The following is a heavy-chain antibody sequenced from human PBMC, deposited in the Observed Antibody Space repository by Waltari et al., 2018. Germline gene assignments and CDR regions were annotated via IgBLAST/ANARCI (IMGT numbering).Heavy chain of an antibody. D-gene: IGHD6-19*01. J-gene: IGHJ4*02. CDR1: GFNFLNYA. CDR2: RSGTGDYT. CDR3: AKDQAEWLVLDGYFDS. V-gene: IGHV3-23*01. Sequence: EVQLLESGGDLEQPGGSLRISCVGSGFNFLNYAMHWVRQAPGKGLEWVSTRSGTGDYTYYADSVKGRFTISRDNSKNTVFLHMNNLRVEDTAIYVCAKDQAEWLVLDGYFDSWGQGTPVTVSS.